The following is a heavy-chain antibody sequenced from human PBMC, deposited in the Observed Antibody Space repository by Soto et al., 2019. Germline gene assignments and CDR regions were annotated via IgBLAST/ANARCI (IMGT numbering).Heavy chain of an antibody. Sequence: SETLSLTCTVSGGSISSNNYYWGWIRQPPGKGLEWIGSNYFSGSSYYNPSLKSRVTISIDTPSNQFFLKLSSVTAADTAVYYCARLYGSYRYGRIDYWGLGTLVTVSS. J-gene: IGHJ4*02. V-gene: IGHV4-39*01. CDR3: ARLYGSYRYGRIDY. CDR2: NYFSGSS. D-gene: IGHD3-16*02. CDR1: GGSISSNNYY.